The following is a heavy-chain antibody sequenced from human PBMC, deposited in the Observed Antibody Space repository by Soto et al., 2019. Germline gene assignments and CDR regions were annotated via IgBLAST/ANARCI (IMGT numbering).Heavy chain of an antibody. Sequence: PGGPLRLSCAASGFTFSNYAMHWVRQAPGKGLEWVAILSYDGGDKYYADSVKGRFTISRDNAKNSLYLQMNSLRAEDTAIYYCARGVPAAMSYFQYWGQGTLVTVSS. J-gene: IGHJ1*01. CDR1: GFTFSNYA. V-gene: IGHV3-30-3*01. D-gene: IGHD2-2*01. CDR3: ARGVPAAMSYFQY. CDR2: LSYDGGDK.